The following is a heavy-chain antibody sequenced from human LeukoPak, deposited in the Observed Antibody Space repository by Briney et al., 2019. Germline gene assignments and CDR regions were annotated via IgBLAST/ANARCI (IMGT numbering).Heavy chain of an antibody. CDR1: GGSFSGYY. V-gene: IGHV4-34*01. CDR3: ARATGLYYDYVWGSYRSPYYFDY. J-gene: IGHJ4*02. CDR2: INHSGST. D-gene: IGHD3-16*02. Sequence: SETLSLTCAVYGGSFSGYYRSWIRQPPGKGLEWIGEINHSGSTNYNPSLKRPVTIPVDTSKNQFSLKLSAVTAADTAVYYCARATGLYYDYVWGSYRSPYYFDYWGQGTLVTVSS.